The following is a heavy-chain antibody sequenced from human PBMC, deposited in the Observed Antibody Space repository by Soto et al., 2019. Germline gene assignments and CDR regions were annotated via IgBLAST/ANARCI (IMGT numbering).Heavy chain of an antibody. J-gene: IGHJ6*02. CDR2: ISYDGSNK. V-gene: IGHV3-30-3*01. Sequence: QVQLVESGGGVVQPGRSLRLSCAASGFTFSSYAMHWVRQAPGKGLEWVAVISYDGSNKYYADSVKGRFTISRDNSKNTLYLQMNSLRAEDTAVYYCARGAEGRIVLVPASGSYGMDVWGQGTTVTVSS. CDR3: ARGAEGRIVLVPASGSYGMDV. CDR1: GFTFSSYA. D-gene: IGHD2-2*01.